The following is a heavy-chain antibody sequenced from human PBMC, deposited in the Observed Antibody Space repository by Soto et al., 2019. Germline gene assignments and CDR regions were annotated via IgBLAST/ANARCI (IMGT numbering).Heavy chain of an antibody. V-gene: IGHV3-30*18. Sequence: GGSLRLSCAASGFTFSSYGMHWVRQAPGKGLEWVAVISYDGSNKYYADSVKGRFTISRDNSENTLYLQMNSLRAEDTAVYYCAKPRFLEWLSLVSWGQGTLVTVSS. CDR1: GFTFSSYG. CDR3: AKPRFLEWLSLVS. D-gene: IGHD3-3*01. J-gene: IGHJ5*02. CDR2: ISYDGSNK.